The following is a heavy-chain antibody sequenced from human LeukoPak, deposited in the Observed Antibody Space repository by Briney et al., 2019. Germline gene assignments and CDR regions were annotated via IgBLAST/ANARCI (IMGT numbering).Heavy chain of an antibody. CDR3: TTDSSGWYDPHYYYYYGMDV. V-gene: IGHV3-30*04. D-gene: IGHD6-19*01. CDR1: GFTFSSYA. J-gene: IGHJ6*02. CDR2: ISYDGSNK. Sequence: GGSLRLSCAASGFTFSSYAVHWVRQAPGKGLEWVAVISYDGSNKYYADSVKGRFTISRDNSKNTLYLQMNSLRAEDTAVYYCTTDSSGWYDPHYYYYYGMDVWGQGTTVTVSS.